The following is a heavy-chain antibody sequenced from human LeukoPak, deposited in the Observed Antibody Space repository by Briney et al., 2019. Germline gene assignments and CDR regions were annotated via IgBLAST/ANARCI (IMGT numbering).Heavy chain of an antibody. J-gene: IGHJ6*03. D-gene: IGHD6-13*01. CDR1: GYTFTGYY. V-gene: IGHV1-18*04. Sequence: ASVKVSCKASGYTFTGYYMHWVRQAPGQGLEWMGWISAYNGNTNYAQKLQGRVTMTTDTSTSTAYMELRSLRSDDTAVYYCAMGIAATGYYYYYTDVWGKGTTVTVSS. CDR2: ISAYNGNT. CDR3: AMGIAATGYYYYYTDV.